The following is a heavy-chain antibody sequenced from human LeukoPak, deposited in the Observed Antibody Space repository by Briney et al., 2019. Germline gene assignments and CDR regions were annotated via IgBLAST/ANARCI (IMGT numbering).Heavy chain of an antibody. J-gene: IGHJ4*02. D-gene: IGHD6-19*01. CDR3: ARSVGVAGINY. V-gene: IGHV4-34*01. CDR2: INHSGST. Sequence: SETLPLTCAVYGGSFSGYYWSWIRQPPGKGLEWIGEINHSGSTNYNPSLKSRVTISVDTSKNQFSLKLSSVTAADTAVYYCARSVGVAGINYWGQGTLVTVSS. CDR1: GGSFSGYY.